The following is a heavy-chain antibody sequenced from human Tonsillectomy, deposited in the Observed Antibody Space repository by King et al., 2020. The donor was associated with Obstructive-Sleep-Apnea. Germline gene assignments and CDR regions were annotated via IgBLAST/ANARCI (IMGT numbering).Heavy chain of an antibody. CDR2: IWYDGSNK. CDR3: ARDSPLRTGNYYGMDV. J-gene: IGHJ6*02. CDR1: GFTFNSFG. V-gene: IGHV3-33*01. D-gene: IGHD3/OR15-3a*01. Sequence: VQLVGSGGGVVQPGRSLRLSCAASGFTFNSFGMDWVRQAPGKGLEWVAFIWYDGSNKYYADSVKGRFTISRDNSKNTLYLQMNSLRAEDTAVYYCARDSPLRTGNYYGMDVWGQGTTVTVSS.